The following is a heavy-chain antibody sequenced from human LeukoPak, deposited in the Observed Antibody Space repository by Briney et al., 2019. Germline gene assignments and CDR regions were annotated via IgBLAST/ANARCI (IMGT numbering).Heavy chain of an antibody. D-gene: IGHD3-22*01. J-gene: IGHJ6*03. V-gene: IGHV4-59*12. CDR1: GGSISSYY. CDR2: IFYSGYT. CDR3: ARDCYDSSKPYYMDV. Sequence: PSETLSLTCTVSGGSISSYYWGWIRQPPGKGLEWIGNIFYSGYTKYNPSLKSRVTISVDTSKNQFSLKLSSVTAADTAVYYCARDCYDSSKPYYMDVWGKGTAVTISS.